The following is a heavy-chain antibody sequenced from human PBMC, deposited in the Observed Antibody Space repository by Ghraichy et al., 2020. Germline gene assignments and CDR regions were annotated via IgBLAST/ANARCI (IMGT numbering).Heavy chain of an antibody. Sequence: ASVKVSCKASGYTFTSYDINWVRQATGQGLEWMGWMNPNSGNTGYAQKFQGRVTMTRNTSISTAYMELSSLRSEDTAVYYCARGHYEGGWFDPWGQGTLVTVSS. CDR1: GYTFTSYD. CDR3: ARGHYEGGWFDP. V-gene: IGHV1-8*01. D-gene: IGHD4-17*01. CDR2: MNPNSGNT. J-gene: IGHJ5*02.